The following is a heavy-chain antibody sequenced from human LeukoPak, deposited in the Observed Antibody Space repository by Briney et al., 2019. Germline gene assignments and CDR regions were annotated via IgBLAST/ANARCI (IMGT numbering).Heavy chain of an antibody. CDR1: GYTFTSYG. D-gene: IGHD2-15*01. CDR2: ISAYNGDT. V-gene: IGHV1-18*01. Sequence: GASVKVSCKASGYTFTSYGISWVRQAPGQGLEWMGWISAYNGDTNYAQKLQGRVTMTTDTSTSTAYMELRSLRSDDTAVYYCAREYCSGGSCHLFDYWGQGTLVTVSS. J-gene: IGHJ4*02. CDR3: AREYCSGGSCHLFDY.